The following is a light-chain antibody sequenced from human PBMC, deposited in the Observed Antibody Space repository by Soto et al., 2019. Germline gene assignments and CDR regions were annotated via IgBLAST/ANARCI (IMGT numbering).Light chain of an antibody. J-gene: IGLJ2*01. Sequence: QSALTQPASVSGSPGQSITISCTGTSSDVGGYNYVSWYQQHPGKAPKLMIYDVSNRPSGVSNRFSGSKSGNTASLTISGLQAEDEADYYCSSYTSSSTPSVVFGGGTKLTLL. CDR1: SSDVGGYNY. CDR2: DVS. V-gene: IGLV2-14*01. CDR3: SSYTSSSTPSVV.